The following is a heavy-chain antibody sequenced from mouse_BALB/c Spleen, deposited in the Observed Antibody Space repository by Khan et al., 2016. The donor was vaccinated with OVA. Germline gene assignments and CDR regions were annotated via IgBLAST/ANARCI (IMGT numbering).Heavy chain of an antibody. D-gene: IGHD1-1*01. J-gene: IGHJ2*01. V-gene: IGHV1-20*02. Sequence: VQLQQSGPELVRPGASVKISCKASGYSFTGYFMNWVMQSHGKSLEWIGRINPHIGETFYNQRFKDKATLTVDESSSTDHMELRSLASEDSAVYECTRIYRSDFDYWGQGTTLTVSS. CDR1: GYSFTGYF. CDR2: INPHIGET. CDR3: TRIYRSDFDY.